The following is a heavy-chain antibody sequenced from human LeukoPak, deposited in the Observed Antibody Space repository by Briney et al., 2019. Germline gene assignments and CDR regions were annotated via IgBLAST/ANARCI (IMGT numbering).Heavy chain of an antibody. CDR3: AREARHSDAFDI. CDR1: GFTFSNAW. J-gene: IGHJ3*02. Sequence: GGSLRLSCAASGFTFSNAWMSWVRQAPGKGLEWVANIKQDGSEKYYVDSVKGRFTISRDNAKNSLYLQMNSLRAEDTAVYYCAREARHSDAFDIWGQGTMVTVSS. CDR2: IKQDGSEK. V-gene: IGHV3-7*01.